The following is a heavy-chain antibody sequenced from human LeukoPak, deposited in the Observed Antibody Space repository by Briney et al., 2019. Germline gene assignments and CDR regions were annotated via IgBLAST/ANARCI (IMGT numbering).Heavy chain of an antibody. D-gene: IGHD6-6*01. J-gene: IGHJ6*03. CDR3: ARHSSIAARRIHRESYYMDV. CDR2: IYSSGST. Sequence: SETLSLTCTVSGGPISSYYWSWIRQPPGKGLEWIGYIYSSGSTNYNPSLKSRVTISVDTSKNQFSLKLSSVTAADTTVYYCARHSSIAARRIHRESYYMDVWGKGTTVTVSS. V-gene: IGHV4-4*09. CDR1: GGPISSYY.